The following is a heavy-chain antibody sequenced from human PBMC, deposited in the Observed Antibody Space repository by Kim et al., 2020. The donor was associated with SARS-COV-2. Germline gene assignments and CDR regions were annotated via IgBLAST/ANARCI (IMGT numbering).Heavy chain of an antibody. CDR1: GYSFTSYW. CDR2: IFPGDSDT. V-gene: IGHV5-51*01. D-gene: IGHD2-21*01. CDR3: ARPAYCGGDCSLFDGFDL. Sequence: GESLKISCKGSGYSFTSYWIGWVRQMPGKGLEWMGIIFPGDSDTRYSPSFQGQVTISADKSISTAYLQWRSLKASDTAGYYCARPAYCGGDCSLFDGFDLWGQGTVVTVSS. J-gene: IGHJ3*01.